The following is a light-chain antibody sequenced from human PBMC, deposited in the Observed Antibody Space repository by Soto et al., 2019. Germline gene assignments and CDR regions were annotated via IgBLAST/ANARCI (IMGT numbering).Light chain of an antibody. CDR2: AAS. V-gene: IGKV1-6*01. J-gene: IGKJ2*01. CDR3: LQDYNRPYT. Sequence: IQMTQSPSSLSASVGDRVTITCRASQDIRNDLGWYQQRPGKPPKVLIYAASNLQSRVPPRFSGSGSGTDFTLAISSLQPEDFATYYCLQDYNRPYTFGQGTKLEF. CDR1: QDIRND.